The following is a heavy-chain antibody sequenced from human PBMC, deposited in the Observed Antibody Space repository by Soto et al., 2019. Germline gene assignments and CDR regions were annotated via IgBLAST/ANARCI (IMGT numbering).Heavy chain of an antibody. V-gene: IGHV4-59*08. CDR3: AAQTFFDIAAAPYFDY. Sequence: PSETLSLTCTVSGGSISSYYWSWIRQPPGKGLEWIGYIYYSGSTNYNPSLKSRVTISVDTSKNQFSLKLSSVTAADTAVYYCAAQTFFDIAAAPYFDYWGQGTLVTVSS. CDR2: IYYSGST. CDR1: GGSISSYY. D-gene: IGHD6-13*01. J-gene: IGHJ4*02.